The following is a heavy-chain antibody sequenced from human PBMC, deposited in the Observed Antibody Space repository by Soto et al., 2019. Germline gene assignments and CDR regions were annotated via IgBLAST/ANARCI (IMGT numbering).Heavy chain of an antibody. CDR2: INHRGRA. CDR1: GGSFSGYY. J-gene: IGHJ4*02. Sequence: PSETLSLTCAVYGGSFSGYYWSWIRQPPGKGLEWIGEINHRGRANYNPSLKSRVSISVDTSKNQFSLELSSVTAADTAVYYCARVAAAGGNDYWGQGTLVTVSS. D-gene: IGHD6-13*01. CDR3: ARVAAAGGNDY. V-gene: IGHV4-34*01.